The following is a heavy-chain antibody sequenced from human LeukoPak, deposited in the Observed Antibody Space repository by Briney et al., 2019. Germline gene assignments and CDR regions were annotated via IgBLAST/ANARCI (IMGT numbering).Heavy chain of an antibody. CDR3: ARDGGYDFWSGYYQDY. CDR2: ISYDANIGSNK. V-gene: IGHV3-30*09. Sequence: GGSLRLSCAASGFTFSRYAMHWVRQAPGKGLEWVALISYDANIGSNKYYADSVKGRFAISRDNSKNTLYLQMNSLRAEDTAVYYCARDGGYDFWSGYYQDYWGQGTLVTVSS. D-gene: IGHD3-3*01. CDR1: GFTFSRYA. J-gene: IGHJ4*02.